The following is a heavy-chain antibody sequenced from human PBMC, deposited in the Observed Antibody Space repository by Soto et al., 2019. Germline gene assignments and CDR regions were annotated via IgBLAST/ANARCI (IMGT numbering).Heavy chain of an antibody. CDR2: IYPGDSDT. CDR3: ARKSAMGAFDI. Sequence: GESLKISCKGSGYSFTSYWIGWGRQMPGKGLEWRGIIYPGDSDTRYSPSFQGQVTISADKSISTAYRQWSSLKASDTAMYYCARKSAMGAFDIWGQGTMVTVSS. J-gene: IGHJ3*02. V-gene: IGHV5-51*01. CDR1: GYSFTSYW. D-gene: IGHD2-2*01.